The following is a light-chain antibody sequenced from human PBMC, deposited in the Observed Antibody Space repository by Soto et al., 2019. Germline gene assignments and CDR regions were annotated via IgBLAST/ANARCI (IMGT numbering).Light chain of an antibody. CDR3: QQYYSYSRT. Sequence: DIQMTQSPSSLSASVGDRVSITCRASQGIRNDLGWYQQKPGKAPKRLIYKASSLERGVPSRFSGSGSGTEFTLTISSLQPDDFATYYCQQYYSYSRTFGQGTKVDIK. V-gene: IGKV1-17*01. CDR2: KAS. CDR1: QGIRND. J-gene: IGKJ1*01.